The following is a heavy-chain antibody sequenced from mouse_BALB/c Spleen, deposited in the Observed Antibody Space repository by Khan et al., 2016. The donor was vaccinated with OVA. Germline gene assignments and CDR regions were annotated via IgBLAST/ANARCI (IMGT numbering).Heavy chain of an antibody. Sequence: EVELVESGGDLVKPGGFLKLSCAASGFTFSTYGMSWVRQTPDKRLEWVATISSGGSYTYYPDSVKGRFTISRDNAKNTLNLQMRSLKSADTAMYYCARLAYYYNSEGFAYWGQGTLVTVSA. CDR3: ARLAYYYNSEGFAY. CDR2: ISSGGSYT. J-gene: IGHJ3*01. D-gene: IGHD1-1*01. CDR1: GFTFSTYG. V-gene: IGHV5-6*01.